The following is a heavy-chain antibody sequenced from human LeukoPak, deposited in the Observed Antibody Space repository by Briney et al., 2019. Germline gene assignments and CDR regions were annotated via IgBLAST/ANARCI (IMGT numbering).Heavy chain of an antibody. J-gene: IGHJ6*04. CDR1: GYSFSTFY. CDR3: ARTRSSSGYLDV. CDR2: IHPNGFIT. V-gene: IGHV1-46*01. D-gene: IGHD3-10*01. Sequence: SVKVSCKTFGYSFSTFYINWLRRAPGQGLEWMGIIHPNGFITSYAQRFKGRVSMTRDPSTSTVYMELNSLIFDDTAVYYCARTRSSSGYLDVWGTGTTVTVSS.